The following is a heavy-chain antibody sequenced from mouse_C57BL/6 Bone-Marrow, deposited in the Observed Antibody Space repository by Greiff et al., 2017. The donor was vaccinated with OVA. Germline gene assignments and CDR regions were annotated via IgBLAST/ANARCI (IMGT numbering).Heavy chain of an antibody. V-gene: IGHV1-26*01. J-gene: IGHJ1*03. Sequence: VQLQQSGPELVKPGASVKISCKASGYTFTDYYMNWVKQSHGKSLEWIGDINPNNGGTSYNQKFKGKATLTVDKSSSTAYMELRSLTSEDSAVYYCARPYYDWYFDVWGTGTTVTVSS. CDR1: GYTFTDYY. D-gene: IGHD2-10*01. CDR3: ARPYYDWYFDV. CDR2: INPNNGGT.